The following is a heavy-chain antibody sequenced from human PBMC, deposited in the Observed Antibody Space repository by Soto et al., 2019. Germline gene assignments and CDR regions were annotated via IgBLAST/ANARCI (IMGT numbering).Heavy chain of an antibody. Sequence: LRLSCAASGLTFSSYWMTWVRQAPGKGLEWVANIKQDGSEKYYVDSVKGRFTISRDNAKNSLYLQMNNLRVEDTAVYYCARGEAIGDDPWGHGTLVTVSS. J-gene: IGHJ5*02. CDR3: ARGEAIGDDP. CDR1: GLTFSSYW. CDR2: IKQDGSEK. D-gene: IGHD3-10*01. V-gene: IGHV3-7*01.